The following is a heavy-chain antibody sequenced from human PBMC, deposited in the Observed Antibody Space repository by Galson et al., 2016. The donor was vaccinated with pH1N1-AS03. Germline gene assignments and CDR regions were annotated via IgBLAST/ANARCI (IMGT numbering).Heavy chain of an antibody. D-gene: IGHD5-24*01. CDR3: ARGDSGATATITNFDY. CDR1: GYTFSGYY. Sequence: SVKVSCKASGYTFSGYYMHWVRQAPGQGLEWMGRINPDSGGTNVAQKFQGRVTMSRDTSITTAYMELTRLTSDDMAVYYCARGDSGATATITNFDYWGQGTLVTVSS. CDR2: INPDSGGT. J-gene: IGHJ4*02. V-gene: IGHV1-2*06.